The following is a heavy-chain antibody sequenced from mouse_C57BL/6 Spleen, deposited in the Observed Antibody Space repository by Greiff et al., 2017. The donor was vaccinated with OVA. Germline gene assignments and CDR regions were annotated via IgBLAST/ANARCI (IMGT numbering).Heavy chain of an antibody. CDR1: GYTFPSYW. Sequence: QVQLQQPGAELVKPGASVKLSCKASGYTFPSYWMQWVKQRPGQGLEWIGEIDPSDSSTNYNQKFKGKATLTVDTSSSTAYMQLSSLTSEDSAVYYCASYSSGYPDDWGQGTTLTVSS. D-gene: IGHD3-2*02. J-gene: IGHJ2*01. V-gene: IGHV1-50*01. CDR2: IDPSDSST. CDR3: ASYSSGYPDD.